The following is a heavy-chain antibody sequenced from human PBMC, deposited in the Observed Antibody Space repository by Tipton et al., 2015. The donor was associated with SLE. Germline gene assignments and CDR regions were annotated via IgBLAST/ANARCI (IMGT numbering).Heavy chain of an antibody. J-gene: IGHJ4*02. D-gene: IGHD5-18*01. CDR3: ARGYGYIYGLLYYFDY. Sequence: QSGAEVKKPGASVKVSCKASGYTFTSYYMHWVRQAPGQGLEWMGIINPSGGSTSYAQKFQGRVTMTRDTSTSTVYMELSSLRSEDTAVYYCARGYGYIYGLLYYFDYWGQGTLVTVSS. V-gene: IGHV1-46*01. CDR2: INPSGGST. CDR1: GYTFTSYY.